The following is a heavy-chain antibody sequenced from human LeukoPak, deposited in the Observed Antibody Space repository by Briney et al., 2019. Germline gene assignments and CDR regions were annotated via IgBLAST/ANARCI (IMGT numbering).Heavy chain of an antibody. V-gene: IGHV4-34*01. J-gene: IGHJ4*02. CDR2: INHSGST. CDR1: GGSFSGYY. Sequence: SETLSLTCAVYGGSFSGYYWSWIRQPPGKGLEWIGEINHSGSTNYNPSLKSRVTISVDTSKNQFSLKLSSVTAPDTAVYYCARGRDSSSGKKHFDYWGQGTLVTVSS. D-gene: IGHD6-6*01. CDR3: ARGRDSSSGKKHFDY.